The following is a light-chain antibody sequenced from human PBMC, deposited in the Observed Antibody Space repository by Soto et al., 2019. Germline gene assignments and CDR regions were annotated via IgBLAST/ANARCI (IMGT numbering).Light chain of an antibody. CDR3: CSFTSSSTVV. CDR1: SSDVGGYNY. CDR2: EVS. Sequence: QSVLTQPASVSGSPGQSITISCIGTSSDVGGYNYVSWYQQHPGKAPKLMIYEVSNRPSGVSNRFSGSKSGNTASLTISGLQAEDEADYYCCSFTSSSTVVFGGGTKVTVL. V-gene: IGLV2-14*01. J-gene: IGLJ2*01.